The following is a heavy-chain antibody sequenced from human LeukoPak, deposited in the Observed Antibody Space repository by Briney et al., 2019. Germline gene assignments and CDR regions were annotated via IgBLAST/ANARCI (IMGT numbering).Heavy chain of an antibody. CDR3: VRQNYDTIGFTAFDY. V-gene: IGHV4-39*01. CDR1: GGSITSSGYY. J-gene: IGHJ4*02. Sequence: PSETLSLTSTVSGGSITSSGYYWGWIRQPPGKGLEWIGSIYYRGSTYYSPSLKSRVTTSVDTSKNQFSLKLSSLTAADTAVYYCVRQNYDTIGFTAFDYWGQGTLVTVSS. CDR2: IYYRGST. D-gene: IGHD3-22*01.